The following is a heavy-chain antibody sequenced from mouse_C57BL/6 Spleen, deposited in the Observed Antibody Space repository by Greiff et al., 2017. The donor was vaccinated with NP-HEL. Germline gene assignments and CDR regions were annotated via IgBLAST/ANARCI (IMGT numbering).Heavy chain of an antibody. V-gene: IGHV1-82*01. D-gene: IGHD1-1*01. CDR1: GYAFSSSW. J-gene: IGHJ1*03. CDR2: IYPGDGDT. Sequence: QVQLKESGPELVKPGASVKISCKASGYAFSSSWMNWVKQRPGKGLERIGRIYPGDGDTNDNGKFKGKATLTADKSSSTAYMQLSSLTSEDSAVSFWASDGDCSSYWYFDVWSTGTTVTVSS. CDR3: ASDGDCSSYWYFDV.